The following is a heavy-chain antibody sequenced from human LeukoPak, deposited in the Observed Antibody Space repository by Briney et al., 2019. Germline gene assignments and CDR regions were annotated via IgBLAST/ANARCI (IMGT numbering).Heavy chain of an antibody. J-gene: IGHJ4*02. V-gene: IGHV3-30-3*01. Sequence: GGSLRLSCAASGFTFSTYSMHWVRQAPGKGLEWVAVISSDGSNKYYADSVKGRFTISRDNSKNTLDLQLNSLRAEDTAVYYCARDDGGNPVDYWGQGTLVTVSS. CDR3: ARDDGGNPVDY. D-gene: IGHD4-23*01. CDR1: GFTFSTYS. CDR2: ISSDGSNK.